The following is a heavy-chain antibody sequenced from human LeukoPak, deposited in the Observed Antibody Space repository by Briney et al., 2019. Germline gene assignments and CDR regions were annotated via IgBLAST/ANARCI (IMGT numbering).Heavy chain of an antibody. V-gene: IGHV4-59*01. CDR3: ARSRYSSGWCFDY. CDR2: IYYSGGT. Sequence: SETLSLTCTVSGGSISSYYWSWIRQPPGKGLEWIGYIYYSGGTNYNPSLKSRVTISVDTSKNQFSLKLSSVTAADTAVYYCARSRYSSGWCFDYWGQGTLVTVSS. CDR1: GGSISSYY. D-gene: IGHD6-19*01. J-gene: IGHJ4*02.